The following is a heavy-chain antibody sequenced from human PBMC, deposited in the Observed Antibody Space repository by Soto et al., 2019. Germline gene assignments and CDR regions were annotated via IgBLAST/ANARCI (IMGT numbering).Heavy chain of an antibody. Sequence: PSETLSLTCAVYGGFLSESYWTWTRQPPGKGLEWIGEINHVGGTNYNPSLKSRVTMSVDTSQNQFSPRLISVTAADTAMYFCVRIRYQLPSSVLWLDPWGQGTPVTVSS. CDR2: INHVGGT. CDR1: GGFLSESY. J-gene: IGHJ5*02. CDR3: VRIRYQLPSSVLWLDP. D-gene: IGHD3-16*01. V-gene: IGHV4-34*01.